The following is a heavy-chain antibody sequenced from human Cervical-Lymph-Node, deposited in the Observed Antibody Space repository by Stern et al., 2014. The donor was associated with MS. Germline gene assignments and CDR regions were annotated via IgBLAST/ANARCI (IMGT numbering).Heavy chain of an antibody. CDR1: GYTFTAYY. Sequence: DQLVESGAELKKPGASVKVYCKASGYTFTAYYMHWVRQAPGQGLEWMGWINPNSGGTHYAQQFQGRVSMTRDTSIITAYMELNGLTSDDTAVYYCTRTGSNWKTNWFDPWGQGTPVTVSS. CDR3: TRTGSNWKTNWFDP. V-gene: IGHV1-2*02. J-gene: IGHJ5*02. D-gene: IGHD1-1*01. CDR2: INPNSGGT.